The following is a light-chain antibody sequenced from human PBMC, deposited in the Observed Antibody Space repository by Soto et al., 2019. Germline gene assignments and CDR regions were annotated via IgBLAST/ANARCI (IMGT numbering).Light chain of an antibody. J-gene: IGKJ4*01. V-gene: IGKV1-13*02. CDR3: QQFNSFPLT. Sequence: AAQLTQSPSSLSASVGDRVTISCRASQGIGSALAWYQQKPGKAPKVLIYDASSLKIGVPSRFSGSGSGTDFTLTIISLQPEDFATYYCQQFNSFPLTFGGGTKVEIK. CDR2: DAS. CDR1: QGIGSA.